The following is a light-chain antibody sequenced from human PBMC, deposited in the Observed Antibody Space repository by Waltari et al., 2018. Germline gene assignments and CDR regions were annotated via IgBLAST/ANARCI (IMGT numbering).Light chain of an antibody. CDR2: DVT. J-gene: IGLJ1*01. CDR1: STNIGGYNY. Sequence: QSALTQPRSVSGSPGQSVTISCTGASTNIGGYNYVSWYQQHPGKAPKLIIYDVTKRPSGVPDRFSGSKSGDTASLTISGLRAEDEADYYCCSYAGTSPFGTGTKVTVL. CDR3: CSYAGTSP. V-gene: IGLV2-11*01.